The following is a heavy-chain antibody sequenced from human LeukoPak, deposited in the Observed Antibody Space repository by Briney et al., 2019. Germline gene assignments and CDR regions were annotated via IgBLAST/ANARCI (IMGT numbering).Heavy chain of an antibody. V-gene: IGHV3-9*01. J-gene: IGHJ6*02. D-gene: IGHD6-25*01. CDR1: GFTFDDYA. CDR3: AQSRVKQRPQTYYYYGMDV. CDR2: ISWNSGSI. Sequence: GGSLRLSCAASGFTFDDYAMHWVRQAPGKGLEWVSGISWNSGSIGYADSVKGRFTISRDNAKNSLYLQMNSLRAEDTALYYCAQSRVKQRPQTYYYYGMDVWGQGTTVTVSS.